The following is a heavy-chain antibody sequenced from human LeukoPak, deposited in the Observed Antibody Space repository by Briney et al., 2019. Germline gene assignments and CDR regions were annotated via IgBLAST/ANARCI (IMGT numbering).Heavy chain of an antibody. D-gene: IGHD4-17*01. CDR3: ASSIAEYGDYGGYYGMDV. Sequence: SETLSLTCSVSGVSIRSYYRSWIRQPPGRGLAGIGYIYYCGSTNYNPTLKSRVTISVDTSKNQFSLKLSSVTAADTAVYYCASSIAEYGDYGGYYGMDVWGQGTTVTVSS. CDR2: IYYCGST. J-gene: IGHJ6*02. CDR1: GVSIRSYY. V-gene: IGHV4-59*01.